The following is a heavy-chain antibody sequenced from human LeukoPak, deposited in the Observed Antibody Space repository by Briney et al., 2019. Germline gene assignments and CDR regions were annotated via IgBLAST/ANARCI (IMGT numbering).Heavy chain of an antibody. J-gene: IGHJ4*02. CDR1: GGSISSYY. V-gene: IGHV4-59*01. CDR2: IYYSGST. D-gene: IGHD6-19*01. Sequence: SETLSLTCTVSGGSISSYYWSWIRQPPGKGLEWIGYIYYSGSTNYNPSLKSRVTISVDTSKNQFSLKLSSVTAADTAVYYCATRRIAVAAPFDFWGQGTLVTVSS. CDR3: ATRRIAVAAPFDF.